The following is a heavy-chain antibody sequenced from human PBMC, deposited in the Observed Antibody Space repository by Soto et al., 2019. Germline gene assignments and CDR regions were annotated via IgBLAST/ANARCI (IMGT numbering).Heavy chain of an antibody. J-gene: IGHJ4*02. V-gene: IGHV3-74*01. CDR1: GFTFRTYW. Sequence: EVQLVESGGGLVQLGGSLRLYCEASGFTFRTYWMHWVRQAPGKGLVWVSRIKSDGSGTYYADSVEGRFTISRDNAQNTLYLQMNSLRAEDTAVYYCVRGDGDYHDGNGYLGRHWGQGTMVSVSS. CDR2: IKSDGSGT. D-gene: IGHD3-22*01. CDR3: VRGDGDYHDGNGYLGRH.